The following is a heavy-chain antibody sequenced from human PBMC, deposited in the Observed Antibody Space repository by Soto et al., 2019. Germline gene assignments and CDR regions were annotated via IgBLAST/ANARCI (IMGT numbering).Heavy chain of an antibody. CDR3: ASLSATSYYGMDV. CDR2: IYYSGST. D-gene: IGHD6-25*01. Sequence: PSEILSLTCTVSGGSISSGGYYCSWISQHPGKGLEWIGYIYYSGSTYYNPSLKSRVTISVDTSKNQFSLKLSSVTAADTAVYYCASLSATSYYGMDVWGQGTTVNVSS. J-gene: IGHJ6*02. V-gene: IGHV4-31*03. CDR1: GGSISSGGYY.